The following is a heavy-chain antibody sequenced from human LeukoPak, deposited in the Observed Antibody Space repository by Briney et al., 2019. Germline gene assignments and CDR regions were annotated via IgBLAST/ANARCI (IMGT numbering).Heavy chain of an antibody. J-gene: IGHJ4*02. CDR3: ATMKQQLAYRIFDY. CDR2: INHSGST. Sequence: KPSETLSLTCAVYGGSFSGYYWSWIRQPPGKGLEWIGEINHSGSTNYNPSLKSRVTIPVDTSKNQFSLKLSSVTAADTAVYYCATMKQQLAYRIFDYWGQGTLVTVSS. CDR1: GGSFSGYY. V-gene: IGHV4-34*01. D-gene: IGHD6-13*01.